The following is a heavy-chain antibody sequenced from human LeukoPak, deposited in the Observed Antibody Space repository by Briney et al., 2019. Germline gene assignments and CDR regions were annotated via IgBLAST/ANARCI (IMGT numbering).Heavy chain of an antibody. J-gene: IGHJ1*01. D-gene: IGHD1-26*01. CDR1: GFTFSSYA. Sequence: PGGSLRLSCAASGFTFSSYAMSWVRQAPGKGLEWVSAISGSGGSTYYADSVKGRFTISRDNSKNTLYLQMNSLRAEDTAVYYCVRRGSPYRDFQHWGQGTLVTVSS. CDR3: VRRGSPYRDFQH. V-gene: IGHV3-23*01. CDR2: ISGSGGST.